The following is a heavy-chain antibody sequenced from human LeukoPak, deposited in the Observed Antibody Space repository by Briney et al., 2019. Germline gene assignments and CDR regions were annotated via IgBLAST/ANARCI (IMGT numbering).Heavy chain of an antibody. V-gene: IGHV3-7*01. J-gene: IGHJ4*02. Sequence: GGSLRLSCAASGFTFSSYAMHWVRQAPGKGLEWVANIQQDGSGKYYVDSVKGRFTISRDNAKNSLYLQMNSLRAEDTAVYYCARDRVRSEGPGEFDYWGQGTLVTVSS. CDR3: ARDRVRSEGPGEFDY. CDR1: GFTFSSYA. D-gene: IGHD7-27*01. CDR2: IQQDGSGK.